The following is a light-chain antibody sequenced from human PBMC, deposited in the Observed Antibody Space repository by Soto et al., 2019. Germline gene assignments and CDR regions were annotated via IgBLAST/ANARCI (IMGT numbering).Light chain of an antibody. CDR2: DVS. CDR3: SSYTSSSTGV. J-gene: IGLJ3*02. Sequence: QSALTQPASVSGSPGQSITISCTGTSSDVGAYNYVSWYQQHPGKAPKLMIYDVSNRPSGLSNRFSGSKSGNTASLTISGLQAEDEADYYCSSYTSSSTGVFGGGTKVTVL. V-gene: IGLV2-14*01. CDR1: SSDVGAYNY.